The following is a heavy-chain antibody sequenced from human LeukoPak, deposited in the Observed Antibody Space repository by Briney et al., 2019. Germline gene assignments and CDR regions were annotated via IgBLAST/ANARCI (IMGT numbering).Heavy chain of an antibody. CDR2: ISGSGGST. CDR3: AKDRIWFGESFDY. CDR1: GFTFSSYG. V-gene: IGHV3-23*01. Sequence: GGSLRLSCAASGFTFSSYGMSWVRQAPGKGLEWVSAISGSGGSTYYADSVKGRFTISRDNSKNTLYLQMNSLRAEDTAVYYCAKDRIWFGESFDYWGQGTLVTVSS. D-gene: IGHD3-10*01. J-gene: IGHJ4*02.